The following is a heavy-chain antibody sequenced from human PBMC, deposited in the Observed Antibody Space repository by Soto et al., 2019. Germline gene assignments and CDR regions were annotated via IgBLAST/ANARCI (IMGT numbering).Heavy chain of an antibody. Sequence: GPSVKVCCKASGYTFTSYYMQWVRQEQEQGLEWMGIINPSGGSTSYAQKFQGRVTMTRDTSTSTVYMELSSLRSEDTAVYYCARGTVGATIYYGSGGHMDVWGKGTTVTVSS. V-gene: IGHV1-46*01. CDR3: ARGTVGATIYYGSGGHMDV. CDR1: GYTFTSYY. J-gene: IGHJ6*03. D-gene: IGHD3-10*01. CDR2: INPSGGST.